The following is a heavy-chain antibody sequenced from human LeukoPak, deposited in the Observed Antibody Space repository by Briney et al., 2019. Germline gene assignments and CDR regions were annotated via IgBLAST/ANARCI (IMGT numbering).Heavy chain of an antibody. CDR3: ARDQSSGADAFDI. Sequence: GASVKVSCKASGYTFTSYDINWVRQATGQGLEWMGWMNPNSGNTGYAQKFQGRVTMTRNTSISTAYMELSSLRSEDTAAYYCARDQSSGADAFDIWGQGTMVTVSS. D-gene: IGHD6-19*01. J-gene: IGHJ3*02. V-gene: IGHV1-8*01. CDR1: GYTFTSYD. CDR2: MNPNSGNT.